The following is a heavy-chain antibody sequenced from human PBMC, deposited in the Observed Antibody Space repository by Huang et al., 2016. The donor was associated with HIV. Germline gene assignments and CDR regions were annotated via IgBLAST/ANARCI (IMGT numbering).Heavy chain of an antibody. CDR2: INPKRGGT. D-gene: IGHD6-6*01. CDR3: ARDWSFGSSTSPAD. J-gene: IGHJ4*02. CDR1: GYTFTDSN. Sequence: QVQLVQSGAEVKNPGASVRVSCKASGYTFTDSNIHWVRQAPGQGLGCMGVINPKRGGTIYAQRFQGRVTMTRDTTISTVHMYLRRIQSDDTAVYFCARDWSFGSSTSPADWGQGTLVTVSS. V-gene: IGHV1-2*02.